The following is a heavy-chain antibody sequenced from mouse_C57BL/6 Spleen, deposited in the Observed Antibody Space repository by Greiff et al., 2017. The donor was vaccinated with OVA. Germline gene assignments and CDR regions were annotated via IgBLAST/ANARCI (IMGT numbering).Heavy chain of an antibody. CDR2: INPGSGGT. CDR3: ARGGGNWGYFDV. Sequence: QVQLQQSGAELVRPGTSVKVSCKASGYAFTNYLIEWVKQRPGQGLEWIGVINPGSGGTNYNEKFKGKATLTADKSSSTAYMQLSSLTSEDSAVYFCARGGGNWGYFDVWGTGTTVTVSS. CDR1: GYAFTNYL. D-gene: IGHD4-1*01. V-gene: IGHV1-54*01. J-gene: IGHJ1*03.